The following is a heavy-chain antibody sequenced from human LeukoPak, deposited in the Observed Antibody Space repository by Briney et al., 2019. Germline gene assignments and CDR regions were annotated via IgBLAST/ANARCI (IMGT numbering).Heavy chain of an antibody. CDR3: AKGLGVTYYYYYMDV. CDR2: MSYDGTNT. Sequence: GGSLRLSCAASGFTFGDYGMHWVRQTPAKGLEWLAVMSYDGTNTYYEDSVKGRFSISRDNSKNTLYLQMNSLRAEDTAVYYCAKGLGVTYYYYYMDVWGKGTTVTVSS. D-gene: IGHD3-10*01. J-gene: IGHJ6*03. V-gene: IGHV3-30*18. CDR1: GFTFGDYG.